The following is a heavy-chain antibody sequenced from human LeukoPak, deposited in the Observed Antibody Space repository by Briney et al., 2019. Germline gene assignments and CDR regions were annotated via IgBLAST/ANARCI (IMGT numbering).Heavy chain of an antibody. J-gene: IGHJ4*02. V-gene: IGHV1-46*01. Sequence: WASVKVSCKASGYSFTSYYIYWVRQAPGQGLEWMGIINPSGGITNYAQKFQGRVTMTSDTSTSTVYMELSSLKSEDTAVYYCARGTVQMGMGERFFDFWGQGTLVTVSS. CDR1: GYSFTSYY. CDR2: INPSGGIT. CDR3: ARGTVQMGMGERFFDF. D-gene: IGHD3-16*01.